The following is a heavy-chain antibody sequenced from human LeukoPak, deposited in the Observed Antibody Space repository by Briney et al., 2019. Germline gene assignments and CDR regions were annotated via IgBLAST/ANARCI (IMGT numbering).Heavy chain of an antibody. J-gene: IGHJ5*02. D-gene: IGHD1-1*01. CDR2: IYGSGTTT. CDR3: AKRLTASSTWTSLDP. Sequence: GGSLRLSCAASGFTFSSYALNWVRQAPGKGLDGVSLIYGSGTTTYYADSVRGRFTISRDSSKSTMYLQMNSLRVEDTAVYYCAKRLTASSTWTSLDPWGQGTLVTVSS. V-gene: IGHV3-23*01. CDR1: GFTFSSYA.